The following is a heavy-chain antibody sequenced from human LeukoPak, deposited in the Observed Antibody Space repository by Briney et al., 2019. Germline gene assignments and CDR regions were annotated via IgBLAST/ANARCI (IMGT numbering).Heavy chain of an antibody. Sequence: GASVKVSCEASGYTFTSHYMYWVRQAPGQGLEWMGVINPSGGSTSYAQKFQGRVTMTRDTSTSTVYMELSSLRSEDTAVYFCTRAYSSSSPFDYWGQGTLVTVSS. CDR3: TRAYSSSSPFDY. J-gene: IGHJ4*02. V-gene: IGHV1-46*01. CDR2: INPSGGST. CDR1: GYTFTSHY. D-gene: IGHD6-6*01.